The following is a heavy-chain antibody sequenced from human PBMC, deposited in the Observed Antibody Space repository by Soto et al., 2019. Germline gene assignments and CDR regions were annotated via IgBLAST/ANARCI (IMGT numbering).Heavy chain of an antibody. CDR1: GDSVSSKSAA. D-gene: IGHD1-26*01. J-gene: IGHJ5*01. Sequence: SQTLSLTCDISGDSVSSKSAAWNWIRQSPSRGLEWLGRTYYRSKWSTDYAVSVKSRITINPDTSKNQFSLQLNSVTPEDTAVYYCTRALSGSYDSWGQGTLVTVSS. CDR3: TRALSGSYDS. V-gene: IGHV6-1*01. CDR2: TYYRSKWST.